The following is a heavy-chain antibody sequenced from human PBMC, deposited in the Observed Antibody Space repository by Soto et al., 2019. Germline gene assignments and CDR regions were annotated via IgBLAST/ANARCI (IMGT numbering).Heavy chain of an antibody. CDR3: AKEVRATGFGY. J-gene: IGHJ4*02. CDR1: GFTFSSYA. V-gene: IGHV3-23*01. CDR2: ISGSGGST. D-gene: IGHD3-10*01. Sequence: GVLRLSCAASGFTFSSYAMSLVRQAPGKGLEWVSAISGSGGSTYYADSVKGRFTISRDNSKNTLYLQMNSLRAEDTAVYYCAKEVRATGFGYWGQGTLVTVSS.